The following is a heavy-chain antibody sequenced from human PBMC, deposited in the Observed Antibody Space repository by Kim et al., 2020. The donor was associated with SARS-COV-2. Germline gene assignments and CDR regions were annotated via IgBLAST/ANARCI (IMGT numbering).Heavy chain of an antibody. V-gene: IGHV3-53*01. CDR2: SGGST. CDR3: ARDALDY. Sequence: SGGSTYYAESVKGRFTISRNNSKSTLYLQMNSLRAEDTAVYYCARDALDYWGQGTLVTVSS. J-gene: IGHJ4*02.